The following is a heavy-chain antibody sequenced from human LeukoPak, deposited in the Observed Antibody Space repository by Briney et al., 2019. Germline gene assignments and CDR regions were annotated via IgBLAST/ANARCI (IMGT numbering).Heavy chain of an antibody. D-gene: IGHD3-3*01. J-gene: IGHJ6*02. CDR3: ARGGTYYDFWSGYHFYYYYGMDV. V-gene: IGHV3-74*01. Sequence: GGSLRLSCVASGFPFSSYWMHWVRQAPGKGLVWVSRINSDGSSTSYADSVKGRFTISRDNAKNTLYLQMNSLRAEDTAVYYCARGGTYYDFWSGYHFYYYYGMDVWGQGTTVTVSS. CDR2: INSDGSST. CDR1: GFPFSSYW.